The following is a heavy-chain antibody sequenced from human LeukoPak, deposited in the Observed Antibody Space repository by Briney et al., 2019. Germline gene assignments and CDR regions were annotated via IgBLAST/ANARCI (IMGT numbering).Heavy chain of an antibody. CDR2: IYYSGST. J-gene: IGHJ4*02. V-gene: IGHV4-39*01. CDR3: ARRNYGDYPPD. CDR1: GGSFSDYY. Sequence: PSETLSLTCAVYGGSFSDYYWGWIRQPPGKGLEWIGSIYYSGSTYYNPSLKSRVTISVDTSKNQFSLKLSSVTAADTAVYYCARRNYGDYPPDWGQGTLVTVSS. D-gene: IGHD4-17*01.